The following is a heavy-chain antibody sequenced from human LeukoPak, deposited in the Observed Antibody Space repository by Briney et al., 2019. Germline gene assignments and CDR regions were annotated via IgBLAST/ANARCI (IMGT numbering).Heavy chain of an antibody. D-gene: IGHD3-16*01. CDR1: GGSISSYY. V-gene: IGHV4-59*01. CDR2: IYYSGST. Sequence: PSETLSLTCTVSGGSISSYYWSWIRQPPGKGLEWIGYIYYSGSTNYNPSLKSRVTISVDTSKNQFSLKLSSVTAADTAVYCCARSGGHRSPRLTYYYYGMDVWGQGTTVTVSS. J-gene: IGHJ6*02. CDR3: ARSGGHRSPRLTYYYYGMDV.